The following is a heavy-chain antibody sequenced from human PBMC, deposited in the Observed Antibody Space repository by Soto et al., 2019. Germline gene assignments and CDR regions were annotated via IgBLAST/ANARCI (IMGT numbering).Heavy chain of an antibody. CDR2: ISGSGGST. Sequence: EVQLLESGGGLVQPGGSLRLSCAASGFTFSSYAMSWVRQAPGKGLEWVSAISGSGGSTYYADSVKGRFTISRDNSKNTLYLQMNGLRAEDTAVYYCAKDLVAHGSGSYGCWGQGTLVTVSS. V-gene: IGHV3-23*01. J-gene: IGHJ4*02. D-gene: IGHD3-10*01. CDR3: AKDLVAHGSGSYGC. CDR1: GFTFSSYA.